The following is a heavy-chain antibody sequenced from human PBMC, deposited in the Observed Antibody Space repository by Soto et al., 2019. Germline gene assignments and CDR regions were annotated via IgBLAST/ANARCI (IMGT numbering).Heavy chain of an antibody. V-gene: IGHV3-30-3*01. Sequence: QVQLVESGGGVVQPGRSLRLSCAASGFSFSSCAMHWVRQAPGKGLEWVAVISHDGSNKYYADSVKGRFTISRDNSIITLYLQMNCLRAEDTAVYYCARVSIAVAGIAYYFDYWRQGTLVTVSS. CDR2: ISHDGSNK. J-gene: IGHJ4*02. CDR1: GFSFSSCA. CDR3: ARVSIAVAGIAYYFDY. D-gene: IGHD6-19*01.